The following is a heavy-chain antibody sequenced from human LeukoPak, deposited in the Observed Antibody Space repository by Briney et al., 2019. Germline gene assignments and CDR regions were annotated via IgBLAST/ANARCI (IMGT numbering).Heavy chain of an antibody. CDR3: ARSTFYCSSTSCTKGTFDY. V-gene: IGHV4-59*11. J-gene: IGHJ4*02. CDR1: GGSISSHS. Sequence: SETLSLTCTVSGGSISSHSWTWIRQPPGKGLEWIGYIYYSGSTNYNPSLKSRVTISVDTSKNQFSLKLSSVTAADTAVYYCARSTFYCSSTSCTKGTFDYWGQGTLVTVSS. D-gene: IGHD2-2*01. CDR2: IYYSGST.